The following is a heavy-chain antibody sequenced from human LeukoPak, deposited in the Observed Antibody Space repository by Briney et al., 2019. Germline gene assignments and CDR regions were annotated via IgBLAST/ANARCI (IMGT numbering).Heavy chain of an antibody. CDR3: ARDVRKTGAVAVNSLDY. J-gene: IGHJ4*02. Sequence: ASVKVSCKASGYTFTGYYMHRVRQAPGQGLEWMGWINPNSGGTNYAQKFQGRVTMTRDTSISTAYMELSRLRSDDTAVYYCARDVRKTGAVAVNSLDYWGQGTLVTVSS. CDR1: GYTFTGYY. CDR2: INPNSGGT. D-gene: IGHD6-19*01. V-gene: IGHV1-2*02.